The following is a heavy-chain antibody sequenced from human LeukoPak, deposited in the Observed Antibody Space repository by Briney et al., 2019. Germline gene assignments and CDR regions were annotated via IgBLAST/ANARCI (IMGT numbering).Heavy chain of an antibody. CDR2: INPSGGST. CDR3: AREMATVAPAFDI. J-gene: IGHJ3*02. V-gene: IGHV1-46*01. CDR1: GYTFTGYY. D-gene: IGHD5-24*01. Sequence: ASVKVSCKASGYTFTGYYMHWVRQAPGQGLEWMGIINPSGGSTSYAQKFQGRVTMTRDMSTSTVYMELSSLRSEDTAVYYCAREMATVAPAFDIWGQGTMVTVSS.